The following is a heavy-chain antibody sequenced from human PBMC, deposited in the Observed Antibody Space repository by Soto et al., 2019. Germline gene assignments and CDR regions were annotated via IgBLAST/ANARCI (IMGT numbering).Heavy chain of an antibody. V-gene: IGHV1-69*13. D-gene: IGHD1-1*01. Sequence: SVKVSCKASGGTFSSYAINWVRQAPGQGLEWMGGTIPIFGTRYAQKFQGRVTITADESMSTAYMELSSLRSEDTAVYYCARGGTGYYYGMDVWGQGTTVTVSS. CDR2: TIPIFGT. CDR3: ARGGTGYYYGMDV. J-gene: IGHJ6*02. CDR1: GGTFSSYA.